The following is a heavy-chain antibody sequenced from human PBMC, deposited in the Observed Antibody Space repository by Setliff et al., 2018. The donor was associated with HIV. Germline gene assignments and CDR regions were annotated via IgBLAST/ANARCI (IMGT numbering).Heavy chain of an antibody. Sequence: PSETLSLTCAVYNGSFSGYYWTWIRQPPGKGLEWIGEINDSGSTNYSPSLKSRVTISVDASRNQFSLRLSSVTAADTAVYYCARDRSSWSGGPNDAFDIWGQGTMVT. CDR2: INDSGST. D-gene: IGHD6-13*01. V-gene: IGHV4-34*01. J-gene: IGHJ3*02. CDR1: NGSFSGYY. CDR3: ARDRSSWSGGPNDAFDI.